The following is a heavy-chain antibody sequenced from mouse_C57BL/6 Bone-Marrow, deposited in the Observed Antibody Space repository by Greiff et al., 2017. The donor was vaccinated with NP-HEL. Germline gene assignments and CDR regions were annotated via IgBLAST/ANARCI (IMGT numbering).Heavy chain of an antibody. D-gene: IGHD1-1*01. CDR2: ISNGGGST. CDR3: ARQRLRYQTSYFDV. Sequence: VQLKESGGGLVQPGGSLKLSCAASGFTFSDYYMYWVRQTPEKRLEWVAYISNGGGSTYYPDTVKGRFTISRDNAKNTLYLQMSRLKSEDTAMYYCARQRLRYQTSYFDVWGTGTTVTVSS. J-gene: IGHJ1*03. CDR1: GFTFSDYY. V-gene: IGHV5-12*01.